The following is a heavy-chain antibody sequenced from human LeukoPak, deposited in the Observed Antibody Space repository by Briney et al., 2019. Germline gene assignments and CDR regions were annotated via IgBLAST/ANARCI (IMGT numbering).Heavy chain of an antibody. CDR1: GGSISSNNW. Sequence: SETLSLTCAVSGGSISSNNWWIWVRQSPAKGLEWIGEIYHDGSTNYNPSLKSRVTISMDKSKNQLSLKLNFVTAADTAVYYCARDRGGYTYSHDYWGQGTLVTVSS. V-gene: IGHV4-4*02. CDR3: ARDRGGYTYSHDY. CDR2: IYHDGST. D-gene: IGHD5-18*01. J-gene: IGHJ4*02.